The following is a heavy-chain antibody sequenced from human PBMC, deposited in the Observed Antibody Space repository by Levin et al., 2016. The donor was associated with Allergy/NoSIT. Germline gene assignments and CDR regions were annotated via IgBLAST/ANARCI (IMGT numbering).Heavy chain of an antibody. CDR2: LSGDGTNK. V-gene: IGHV3-30-3*01. CDR3: ARVQARDIGWFQEGFDF. J-gene: IGHJ4*02. CDR1: GFTFSYFA. D-gene: IGHD2-15*01. Sequence: GESLKISCAASGFTFSYFAFHWVRQAPGKGLEWLAVLSGDGTNKYYADSVKGRFTVSRDNSKNTVFLQMNSLTAEDTAVYYCARVQARDIGWFQEGFDFWGQGTPVTVSS.